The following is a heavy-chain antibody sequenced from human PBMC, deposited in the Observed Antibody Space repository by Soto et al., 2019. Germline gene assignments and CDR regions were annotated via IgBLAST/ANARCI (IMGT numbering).Heavy chain of an antibody. CDR3: ATAYGIAWYTY. J-gene: IGHJ4*02. D-gene: IGHD6-13*01. CDR1: GDSVTSHY. Sequence: SETLSLTCSFSGDSVTSHYLTWIRQSPEKGLEWIGYMHYTGFSHYNPSLKSRLTISVDRSMNQFTLQLTSVTVADTAVYYCATAYGIAWYTYCGQGTQVPVSS. V-gene: IGHV4-59*02. CDR2: MHYTGFS.